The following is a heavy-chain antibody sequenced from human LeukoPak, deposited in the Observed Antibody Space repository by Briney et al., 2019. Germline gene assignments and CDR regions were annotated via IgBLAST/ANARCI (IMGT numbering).Heavy chain of an antibody. D-gene: IGHD6-6*01. Sequence: GGSLRLSCAASGFTVSRNYMSWVRQAPGKGLEWASVIYSGGSTYYADSVKGRFTISRDNSKNTLYLQMNSLRAEDTAVYYCAREYSSSSHYYYYYMDVWGKGTTVTVSS. CDR3: AREYSSSSHYYYYYMDV. V-gene: IGHV3-53*01. J-gene: IGHJ6*03. CDR2: IYSGGST. CDR1: GFTVSRNY.